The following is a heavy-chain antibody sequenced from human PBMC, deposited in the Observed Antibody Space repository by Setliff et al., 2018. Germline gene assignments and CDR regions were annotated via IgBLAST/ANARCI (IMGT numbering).Heavy chain of an antibody. Sequence: GASVKVSCKASDYTFTGYYIHWLRQAPGQGLEWMGCINPNSGDTTFAQKFQGRVTITRDTSNSTDYMDLSRLTSDDTAVYYCAREVLSTAVAWDYWGQGTLVTVSS. CDR3: AREVLSTAVAWDY. CDR2: INPNSGDT. V-gene: IGHV1-2*02. D-gene: IGHD4-17*01. CDR1: DYTFTGYY. J-gene: IGHJ4*02.